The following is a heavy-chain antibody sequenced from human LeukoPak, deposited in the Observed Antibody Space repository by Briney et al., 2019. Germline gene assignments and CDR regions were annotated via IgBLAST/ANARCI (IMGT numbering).Heavy chain of an antibody. D-gene: IGHD1-26*01. CDR3: ARGLVGATGDY. CDR1: GGSLSDYY. Sequence: PSETLSLTCTVSGGSLSDYYWTWVRQPPGKRLEYIGSIYHSGSTGYNPSLKSRVSISVDKSKNQFSLTVSLVTAADTAVYYCARGLVGATGDYWGQGTLVTVSS. V-gene: IGHV4-59*01. CDR2: IYHSGST. J-gene: IGHJ4*02.